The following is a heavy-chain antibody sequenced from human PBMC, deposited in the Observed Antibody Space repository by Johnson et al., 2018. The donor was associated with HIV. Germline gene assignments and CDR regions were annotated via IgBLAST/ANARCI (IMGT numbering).Heavy chain of an antibody. V-gene: IGHV3-48*04. CDR2: ISGSGGAI. D-gene: IGHD6-19*01. Sequence: VQLVESGGGVIRPGGSLRLSCAASGFTFADYGMSWVRQAPGKGLEWVSYISGSGGAIYYADSVQGRFTISRGNAKNSLYLQMNRLRAGDTAVYYCVRGLYSSAWYFGDLDAFDVWGQGTMVTVSS. CDR3: VRGLYSSAWYFGDLDAFDV. CDR1: GFTFADYG. J-gene: IGHJ3*01.